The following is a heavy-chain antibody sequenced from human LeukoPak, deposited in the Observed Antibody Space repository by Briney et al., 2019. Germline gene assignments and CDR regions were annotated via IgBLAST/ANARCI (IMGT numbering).Heavy chain of an antibody. CDR1: GYTFTGYY. V-gene: IGHV1-2*02. CDR3: AREVPYDSSRYYQPFDY. J-gene: IGHJ4*02. D-gene: IGHD3-22*01. CDR2: INPNSGGT. Sequence: ASVKVSCKASGYTFTGYYMHWVRQAPGQGLEWTGWINPNSGGTNYAQKLQGRVTMTTDTSTSTAYMELRSLRSDDTAVYYCAREVPYDSSRYYQPFDYWGQGTLVTVSS.